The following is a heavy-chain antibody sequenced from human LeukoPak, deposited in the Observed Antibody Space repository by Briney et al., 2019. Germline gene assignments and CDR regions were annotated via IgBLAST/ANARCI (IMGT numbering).Heavy chain of an antibody. CDR1: GFTFSNYA. Sequence: PGGSLRLSCAASGFTFSNYAMTWVRQAPGKGLEWVSTISAGGSTYSADSVKGRFTISRDNSKNTLYLEMSSLRAEDTAIYYCAEFSSGWYEDYWGQGTLVTVSS. CDR3: AEFSSGWYEDY. J-gene: IGHJ4*02. D-gene: IGHD6-19*01. V-gene: IGHV3-23*01. CDR2: ISAGGST.